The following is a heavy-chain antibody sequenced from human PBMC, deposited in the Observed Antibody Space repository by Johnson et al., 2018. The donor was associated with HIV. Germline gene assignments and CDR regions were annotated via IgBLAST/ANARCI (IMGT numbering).Heavy chain of an antibody. D-gene: IGHD5-12*01. CDR3: AKDLQAGATTHAFDI. V-gene: IGHV3-66*02. J-gene: IGHJ3*02. CDR2: LYSGGGT. CDR1: GFTVSSNY. Sequence: VQLVESGGGLVKPGGSLRRSCAASGFTVSSNYMNWVRQAPGKGLERVALLYSGGGTYYADSVKGRFTISRDNSKNTLYLQMNSLRAEDTALYYCAKDLQAGATTHAFDIWGQGTMVTVSS.